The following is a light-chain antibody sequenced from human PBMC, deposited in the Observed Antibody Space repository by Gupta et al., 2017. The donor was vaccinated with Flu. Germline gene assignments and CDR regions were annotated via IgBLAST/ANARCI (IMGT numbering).Light chain of an antibody. J-gene: IGLJ3*02. CDR1: SGSIASNY. V-gene: IGLV6-57*03. CDR3: QSYDYSNHAV. CDR2: ENN. Sequence: NFMLTQPHSVSESPGKTVTISCTRTSGSIASNYVQWYQHRPGRAPTTVIYENNQRPSGVPDRFSGSIDSSSDSASLTISGLKTEDEADYYCQSYDYSNHAVFGGGTKLTVL.